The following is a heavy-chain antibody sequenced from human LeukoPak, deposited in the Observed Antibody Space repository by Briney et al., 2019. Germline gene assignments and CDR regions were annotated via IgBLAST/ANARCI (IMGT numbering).Heavy chain of an antibody. CDR1: GFTFSSYA. CDR2: ISYDGSNK. Sequence: GGSLRLSCAASGFTFSSYAMHWVRQAPGKGLEWVAVISYDGSNKYYADSVKGRFTTSRDNSKNTLYLQMNSLRAEDTAVYYCARDSKRRIWYYFDYWGQGTLVTVSS. V-gene: IGHV3-30-3*01. D-gene: IGHD3-10*01. J-gene: IGHJ4*02. CDR3: ARDSKRRIWYYFDY.